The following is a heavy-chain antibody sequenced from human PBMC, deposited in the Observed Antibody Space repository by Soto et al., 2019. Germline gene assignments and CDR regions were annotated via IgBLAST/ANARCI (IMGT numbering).Heavy chain of an antibody. D-gene: IGHD3-16*01. CDR2: IYYSGST. J-gene: IGHJ5*02. Sequence: PSETLSLTCTVSGGSISSYYWSWIRQPPGKGLEWIGYIYYSGSTNYNPSLKSRVTISVDTSKNQFSLKLSSVTAADKAVYYCERDMKRWDNWFDTWGQGTLVTVSS. V-gene: IGHV4-59*01. CDR3: ERDMKRWDNWFDT. CDR1: GGSISSYY.